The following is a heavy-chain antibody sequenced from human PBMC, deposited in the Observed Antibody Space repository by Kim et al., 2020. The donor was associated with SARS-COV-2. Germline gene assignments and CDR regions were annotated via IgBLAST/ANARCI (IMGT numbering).Heavy chain of an antibody. J-gene: IGHJ4*02. CDR3: VRGVTTSGY. CDR2: INPNSGGT. D-gene: IGHD1-1*01. CDR1: GFTFTDTY. V-gene: IGHV1-2*02. Sequence: ASVKVSCKASGFTFTDTYIYWVRQAPGQGLEWMGWINPNSGGTKFAQKLQGRVTMTRDTSITTAYLELSSLRSDDTAVYYCVRGVTTSGYWGQGTLVTVSS.